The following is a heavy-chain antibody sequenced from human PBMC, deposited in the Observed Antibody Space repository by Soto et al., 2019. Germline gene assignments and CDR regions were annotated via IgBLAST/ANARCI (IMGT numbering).Heavy chain of an antibody. V-gene: IGHV2-5*02. CDR1: GFSLSASGVG. CDR3: AHKGGGDRILDY. D-gene: IGHD3-16*01. Sequence: QITLKESGPTLVKPTQTLTLTCTFSGFSLSASGVGVGWIRQPPGKALEWLAIIYWDDAKHYSPSLKSSLTIPKDTSKNQVVLTMTNMDPVETATYYCAHKGGGDRILDYWGQGTLVTVSS. J-gene: IGHJ4*02. CDR2: IYWDDAK.